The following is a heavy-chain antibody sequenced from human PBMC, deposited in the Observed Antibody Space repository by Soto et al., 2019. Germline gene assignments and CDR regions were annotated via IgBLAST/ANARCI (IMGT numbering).Heavy chain of an antibody. J-gene: IGHJ4*02. CDR2: IGGSGGRT. Sequence: GRSLRLSCAASGFTFSSYAMTWVRQAPGKGLEWVSGIGGSGGRTYYADSVKGRFTISRDNSKNTLFLQMNSLRAEDTAVYFCAKSGPGYCTSTSCPLDFWGQGTLVTVSS. CDR1: GFTFSSYA. V-gene: IGHV3-23*01. CDR3: AKSGPGYCTSTSCPLDF. D-gene: IGHD2-2*01.